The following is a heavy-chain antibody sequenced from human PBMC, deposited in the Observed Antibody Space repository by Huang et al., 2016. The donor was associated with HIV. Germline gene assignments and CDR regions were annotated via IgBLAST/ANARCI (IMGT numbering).Heavy chain of an antibody. Sequence: EVQLVESGGGLVQPGGSLRLSCAASGFTFSSYWWHGVRGDPGNGVVWVERMNSDGSRSGYADSVKGRFTISRDNAKNTLYLQMNSLRAEDTAVYYCVRDPRIQSWLNYFDYWGQGTLVSVSS. J-gene: IGHJ4*02. V-gene: IGHV3-74*01. CDR3: VRDPRIQSWLNYFDY. D-gene: IGHD3-22*01. CDR2: MNSDGSRS. CDR1: GFTFSSYW.